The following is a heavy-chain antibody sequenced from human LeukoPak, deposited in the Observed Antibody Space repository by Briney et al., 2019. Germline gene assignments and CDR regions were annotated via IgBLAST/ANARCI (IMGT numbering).Heavy chain of an antibody. J-gene: IGHJ4*02. Sequence: GGSLSLSCAASGFPFSSYSMNWVRQAPGKGLEWVSSIISSSSYLYYADSVKGRFTISRDNAKNSLYLQMNSLRAEDTAVYYCARTYYYGSGSSPPDYSDYWGRGTLVTVSS. D-gene: IGHD3-10*01. CDR1: GFPFSSYS. V-gene: IGHV3-21*01. CDR3: ARTYYYGSGSSPPDYSDY. CDR2: IISSSSYL.